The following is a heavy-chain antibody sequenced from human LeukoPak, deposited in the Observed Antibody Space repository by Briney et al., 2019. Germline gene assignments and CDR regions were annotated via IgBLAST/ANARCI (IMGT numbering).Heavy chain of an antibody. CDR1: GGSITNTNY. Sequence: SETLSLTCGVSGGSITNTNYWTCVRQPPGKGLEWIGEVNVRGSTNYNPSLMGRVSISVDTSENHISLQLTSVTAADTAVYYCAREGGPYRPLDYSGQGTLVTVSS. V-gene: IGHV4-4*02. CDR3: AREGGPYRPLDY. J-gene: IGHJ4*02. CDR2: VNVRGST.